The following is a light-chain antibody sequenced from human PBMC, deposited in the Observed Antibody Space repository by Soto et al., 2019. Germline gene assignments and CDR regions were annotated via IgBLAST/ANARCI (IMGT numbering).Light chain of an antibody. CDR2: DAS. V-gene: IGKV3-11*01. J-gene: IGKJ1*01. CDR3: QQRSNWPPWT. CDR1: QSVRNY. Sequence: IVLTQSPATLSLSPGERATLSCRASQSVRNYLAWYQQKPGQAPRLLIYDASKRATGTPARFTGSGSGTDFTLIISSLEPEDFAVYYCQQRSNWPPWTFGQGTKVEIK.